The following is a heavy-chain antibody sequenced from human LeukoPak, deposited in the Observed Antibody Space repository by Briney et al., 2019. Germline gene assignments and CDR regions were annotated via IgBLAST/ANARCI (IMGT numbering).Heavy chain of an antibody. D-gene: IGHD3-10*01. V-gene: IGHV3-21*01. CDR2: ISRSSNYI. CDR3: ASGLWFGESGDC. Sequence: GGSLRLSCAASGFTFSSYSMNWVRQAPGKGLEWVSSISRSSNYIYYADSVKGRFTISRDNAKNSLYLQMNSLRAEDTAVYYCASGLWFGESGDCWGQGTLGTVSS. J-gene: IGHJ4*02. CDR1: GFTFSSYS.